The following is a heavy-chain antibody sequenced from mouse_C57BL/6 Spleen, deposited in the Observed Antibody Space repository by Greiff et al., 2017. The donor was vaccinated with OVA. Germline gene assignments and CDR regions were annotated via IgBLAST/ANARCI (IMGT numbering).Heavy chain of an antibody. CDR1: GYTFTSYW. CDR2: IDPSDSYT. CDR3: ARGESAWFAY. Sequence: QVQLQQPGAELVMPGASVKLSCKASGYTFTSYWMHWVKQRPGQGLEWIGEIDPSDSYTNYNQKFKGKSTLTVDKSSSTAYMQLSSLTSEDSAVYYCARGESAWFAYWGQGTLVTVSA. J-gene: IGHJ3*01. V-gene: IGHV1-69*01.